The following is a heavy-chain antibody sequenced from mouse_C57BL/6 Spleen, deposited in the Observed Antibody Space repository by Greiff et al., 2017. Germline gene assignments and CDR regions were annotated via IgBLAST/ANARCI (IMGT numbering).Heavy chain of an antibody. CDR2: IDPSDSYT. Sequence: VKLQQPGAELVKPGASVKLSCKASGYTFTSYWMQWVKQRPGQGLEWIGEIDPSDSYTNYNQKFKGKATLTVDTSSSTAYMQLSSLTSEDSAVYYCAREGNYWGQGTTRTVSS. CDR3: AREGNY. J-gene: IGHJ2*01. CDR1: GYTFTSYW. V-gene: IGHV1-50*01.